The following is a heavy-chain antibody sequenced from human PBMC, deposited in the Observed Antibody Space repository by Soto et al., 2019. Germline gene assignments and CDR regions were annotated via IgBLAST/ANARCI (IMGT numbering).Heavy chain of an antibody. Sequence: QVQLVQSGAEVKKPGSSVKVSCKASGGIFSTYAISWLRQAPGQGLEWMGGIIPLFGTPNYAQRFQGRVTITADAATSTAYIELSRLRSEDTAVYYCARDRDDYGSGNYYNRIDFWGQGTLVTVYS. CDR2: IIPLFGTP. D-gene: IGHD3-10*01. J-gene: IGHJ4*02. CDR3: ARDRDDYGSGNYYNRIDF. V-gene: IGHV1-69*01. CDR1: GGIFSTYA.